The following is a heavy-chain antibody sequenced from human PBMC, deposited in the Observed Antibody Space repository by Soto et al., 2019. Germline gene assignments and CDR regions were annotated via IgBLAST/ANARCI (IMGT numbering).Heavy chain of an antibody. CDR3: ARDLRGGYDFWSARVDMDV. V-gene: IGHV1-2*02. CDR2: INPNSGGT. D-gene: IGHD3-3*01. CDR1: GGTFSSYA. J-gene: IGHJ6*02. Sequence: QVQLVQSGAEVKKPGSSVKVSCKASGGTFSSYAISWVRQAPGQGLEWMGWINPNSGGTNYAQKFQGRVTMTRDTSISTAYMELSRLRSDDTAVYYCARDLRGGYDFWSARVDMDVWGQGTAVTVS.